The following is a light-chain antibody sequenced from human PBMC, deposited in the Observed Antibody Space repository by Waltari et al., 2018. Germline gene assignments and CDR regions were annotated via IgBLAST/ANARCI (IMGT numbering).Light chain of an antibody. CDR1: SSDVGSYNL. V-gene: IGLV2-23*02. J-gene: IGLJ3*02. Sequence: QSALTQPASVSGSPGQSNTISCTGSSSDVGSYNLVPWYQQHPGKAPKLMIYEVTKRPLAVSDRFSGSKSGNTASLTISGLQAEDEADYYCCAYEGSDSWVFGGGTKLTVL. CDR2: EVT. CDR3: CAYEGSDSWV.